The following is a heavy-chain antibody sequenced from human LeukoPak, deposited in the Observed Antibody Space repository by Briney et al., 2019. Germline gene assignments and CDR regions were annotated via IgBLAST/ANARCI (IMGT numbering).Heavy chain of an antibody. Sequence: GGSQRLSCLATGFALSTYAMHWVRQAPGKGLEHVSTISTDGRNTYYADSVKGRFTISRDTSKNTLYLQMSSLRGDDTAVYYCLKGSQGPIWQQLVPDHWGQGTQVTVSS. CDR3: LKGSQGPIWQQLVPDH. CDR2: ISTDGRNT. D-gene: IGHD6-13*01. J-gene: IGHJ4*02. CDR1: GFALSTYA. V-gene: IGHV3-64D*06.